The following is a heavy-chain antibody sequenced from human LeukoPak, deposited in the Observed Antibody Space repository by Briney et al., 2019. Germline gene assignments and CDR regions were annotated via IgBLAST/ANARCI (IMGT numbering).Heavy chain of an antibody. J-gene: IGHJ3*02. CDR3: ARDSYDILTGYYFQPTDAFDI. CDR2: TYYRSKWYK. Sequence: SQTLSLTCAISGDSVSSNRAAWNWIRQSPSRGLEWLGRTYYRSKWYKDYAVSVKSRITINPDTSKNQFSLQPNSVTPEDTAVYYCARDSYDILTGYYFQPTDAFDIWGQGTRVTVSS. CDR1: GDSVSSNRAA. D-gene: IGHD3-9*01. V-gene: IGHV6-1*01.